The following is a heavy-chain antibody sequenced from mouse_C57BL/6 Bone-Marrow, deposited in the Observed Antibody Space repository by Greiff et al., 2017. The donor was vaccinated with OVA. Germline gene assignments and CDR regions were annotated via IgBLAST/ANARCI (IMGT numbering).Heavy chain of an antibody. V-gene: IGHV3-6*01. CDR3: ARDTGWAWFAY. D-gene: IGHD3-3*01. J-gene: IGHJ3*01. CDR2: ISYDGSN. CDR1: GYSITSGYY. Sequence: VQLKESGPGLVKPSQSLSLTCSVTGYSITSGYYWNWIRQFPGNKLEWMGYISYDGSNNYNPSLKNRISITRDTSKNPFFLKLTSVTTEDTATYYCARDTGWAWFAYWGQGTLVTVSA.